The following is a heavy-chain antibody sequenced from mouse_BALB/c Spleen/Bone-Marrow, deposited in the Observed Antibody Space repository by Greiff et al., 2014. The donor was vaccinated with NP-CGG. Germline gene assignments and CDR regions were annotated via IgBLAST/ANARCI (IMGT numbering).Heavy chain of an antibody. CDR2: IYPGNNDA. V-gene: IGHV1-5*01. D-gene: IGHD4-1*01. CDR3: ARNWDWVFAY. J-gene: IGHJ3*01. CDR1: GYTFTNYW. Sequence: EVQLQQSGTVLARPGASLRMSCKASGYTFTNYWINWIKQRPGQGLEWIGAIYPGNNDAKYTQKFKAKAKLTAVTSTSTADMELSSLTNEDSAVYYCARNWDWVFAYWGQGTLVTVS.